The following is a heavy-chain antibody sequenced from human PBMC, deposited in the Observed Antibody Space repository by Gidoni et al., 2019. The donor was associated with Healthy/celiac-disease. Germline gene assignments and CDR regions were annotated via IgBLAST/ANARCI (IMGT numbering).Heavy chain of an antibody. J-gene: IGHJ5*02. CDR3: ARVRWAQPAKLGYCSGGSCYPPFGFDP. D-gene: IGHD2-15*01. Sequence: QVQLVQSGAEVTKPGSSVKVSCRASGGTFRSYAISWLRQAPGQGLEWMGGIFPIFGTANYAQKCQGRVTITADESTSTAYMELSSLRSEDTAVYYWARVRWAQPAKLGYCSGGSCYPPFGFDPWGQGTLVTVSS. CDR2: IFPIFGTA. CDR1: GGTFRSYA. V-gene: IGHV1-69*01.